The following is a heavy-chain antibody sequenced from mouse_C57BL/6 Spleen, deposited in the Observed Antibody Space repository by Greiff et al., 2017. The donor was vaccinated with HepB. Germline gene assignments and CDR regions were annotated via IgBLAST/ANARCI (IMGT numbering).Heavy chain of an antibody. D-gene: IGHD3-2*02. CDR1: GYTFTDYN. CDR3: ARRSGGSGPSYFDY. V-gene: IGHV1-18*01. J-gene: IGHJ2*01. Sequence: EVQLQQSGPELVKPGASVKIPCKASGYTFTDYNMDWVKQSHGKSLEWIGDINPNNGGTIYNQKFKGKATLTVDKSSSTAYMELRSLTSEDTAVYYCARRSGGSGPSYFDYWGQGTTLTVSS. CDR2: INPNNGGT.